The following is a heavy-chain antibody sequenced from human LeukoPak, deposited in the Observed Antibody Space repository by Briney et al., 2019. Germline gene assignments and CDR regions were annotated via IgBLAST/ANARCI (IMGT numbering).Heavy chain of an antibody. D-gene: IGHD1-14*01. CDR3: ARGYHRWEPGYFDY. J-gene: IGHJ4*02. Sequence: ASVKVSCKASGYTFTGYYMHWVRQAPGQGLEWMGWINPNSGGTNYAQKFQGWVTMTRDTSISTAYMELSRLRSDDTAVYYCARGYHRWEPGYFDYWGQGTLVTVSS. CDR2: INPNSGGT. V-gene: IGHV1-2*04. CDR1: GYTFTGYY.